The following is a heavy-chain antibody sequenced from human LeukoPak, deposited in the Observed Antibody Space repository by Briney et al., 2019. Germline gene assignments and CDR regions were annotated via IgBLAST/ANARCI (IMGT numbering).Heavy chain of an antibody. CDR2: VRGNGDST. V-gene: IGHV3-23*01. D-gene: IGHD6-13*01. Sequence: GGSLRLSCAASGFTFNNYVMSWVRQAPGKGLEWVSSVRGNGDSTYYAESVKGRFTISRDNFKNRLYLQMNSLRDDDTAVYYCAKASREYSSTWYYWGQGTLVTVSS. J-gene: IGHJ4*02. CDR3: AKASREYSSTWYY. CDR1: GFTFNNYV.